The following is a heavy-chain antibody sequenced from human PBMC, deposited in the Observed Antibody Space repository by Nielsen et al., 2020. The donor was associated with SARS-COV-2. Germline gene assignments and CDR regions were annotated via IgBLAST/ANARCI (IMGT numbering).Heavy chain of an antibody. CDR3: ARGEAYYYYIDV. CDR2: IYYGANT. J-gene: IGHJ6*03. CDR1: GGSVSSGTYF. Sequence: SETLSLTCTVSGGSVSSGTYFWSWIRQPPGKGLEWIEYIYYGANTNYNPSLKSRVTISVDTSKNQFSLKVSSVTAADTAVYYCARGEAYYYYIDVWGKGTTVTVSS. V-gene: IGHV4-61*01.